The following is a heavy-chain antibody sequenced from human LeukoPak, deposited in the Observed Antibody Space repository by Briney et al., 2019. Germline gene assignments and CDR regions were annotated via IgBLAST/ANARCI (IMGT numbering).Heavy chain of an antibody. J-gene: IGHJ5*02. CDR1: GFTFSSYS. D-gene: IGHD6-6*01. V-gene: IGHV3-21*04. CDR2: ISSSSSYI. CDR3: ARGRNIAARLWFDP. Sequence: GGSLRLSCAASGFTFSSYSMNWVRQAPGKGLEWVSSISSSSSYIYYADSVKGRFTISRDNAKNSLYLQMNSLRSEDTAVYYCARGRNIAARLWFDPWGQGTLVTVSS.